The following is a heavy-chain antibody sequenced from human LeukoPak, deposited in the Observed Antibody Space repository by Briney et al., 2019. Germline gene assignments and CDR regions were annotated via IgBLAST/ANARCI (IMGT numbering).Heavy chain of an antibody. J-gene: IGHJ2*01. CDR1: GGSISSYY. V-gene: IGHV4-59*01. CDR2: IYYSGST. D-gene: IGHD3-9*01. Sequence: SETLSLTCTVSGGSISSYYWSWIRQPPGKGLEWIGYIYYSGSTNYNPSLKSRVTISVDTSKNQFSLKLSSVTAADTAVYYCASLRDILTGPKGYFDLWGRRPLVSVSS. CDR3: ASLRDILTGPKGYFDL.